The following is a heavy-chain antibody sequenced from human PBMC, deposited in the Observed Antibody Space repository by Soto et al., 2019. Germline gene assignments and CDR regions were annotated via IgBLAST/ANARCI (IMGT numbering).Heavy chain of an antibody. D-gene: IGHD5-12*01. J-gene: IGHJ4*02. CDR1: GFIYSIYA. Sequence: EVQLLQSGGGLVQPGGSLRLSCTASGFIYSIYAMAWVRQAPGKGLEWESAISGSGGETYYADSVKGRFTISRDNSKNTVYLQMTNLRAEDTAVYYCAKEIAVAVATPPEYWGQGTLVTVSS. CDR2: ISGSGGET. V-gene: IGHV3-23*01. CDR3: AKEIAVAVATPPEY.